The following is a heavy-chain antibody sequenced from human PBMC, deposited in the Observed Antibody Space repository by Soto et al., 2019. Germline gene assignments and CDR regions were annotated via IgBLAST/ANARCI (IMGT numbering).Heavy chain of an antibody. Sequence: EVQLVESGGGLVQPGGSLRLSCAASGFTLSSYSMNWVRQAPGKGLEWVSYISSSSSTIYYADSVKGRFTISRDNAKNSLYLQMNSLRDEDTAVYYCARDKGRYSSSWAVPNSPYYYGMDVWGQGTTVTVSS. V-gene: IGHV3-48*02. CDR2: ISSSSSTI. CDR1: GFTLSSYS. CDR3: ARDKGRYSSSWAVPNSPYYYGMDV. J-gene: IGHJ6*02. D-gene: IGHD6-13*01.